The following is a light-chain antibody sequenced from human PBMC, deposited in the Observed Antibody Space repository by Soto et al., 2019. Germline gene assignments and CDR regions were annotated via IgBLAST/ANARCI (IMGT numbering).Light chain of an antibody. CDR3: QQYGSSLTWT. V-gene: IGKV3-20*01. Sequence: EIVMTQSPATLSVSPGERVTLSCRASQSVISNYLAWFQQRPGQAPRLLIYAASSRATGIPDRFSGSGSGTDFTLSISRLEPEDFAVYYCQQYGSSLTWTFGQGTKVEIK. CDR2: AAS. J-gene: IGKJ1*01. CDR1: QSVISNY.